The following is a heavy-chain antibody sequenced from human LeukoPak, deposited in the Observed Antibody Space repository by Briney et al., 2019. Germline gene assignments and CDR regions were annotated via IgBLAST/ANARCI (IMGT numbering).Heavy chain of an antibody. D-gene: IGHD2-2*01. CDR1: GYSFTSYW. V-gene: IGHV5-51*01. J-gene: IGHJ5*02. CDR2: IYPGDSDT. CDR3: ARLIYCSSTSCHLGWFDP. Sequence: GEPLKISCKGSGYSFTSYWIGWVRQMPGKGLEWMGIIYPGDSDTRYSPSFQGQVTISADKSISTAYLQWSSLKASDTAMYYCARLIYCSSTSCHLGWFDPWGQGTLVTVSS.